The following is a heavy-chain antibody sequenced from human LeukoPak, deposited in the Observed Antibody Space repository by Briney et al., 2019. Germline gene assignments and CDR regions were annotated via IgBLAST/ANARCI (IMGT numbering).Heavy chain of an antibody. Sequence: GGSLRLSCAASGFTFSSHGMSWVRQAPGKGLEWVANIKKDGSEKYYVDAVKGRFTISRDNAKTSLYLQMNSLRAEDTAVYYCARPVYYYDSSGSNNWFDPWGQGTLVTVSS. CDR3: ARPVYYYDSSGSNNWFDP. D-gene: IGHD3-22*01. V-gene: IGHV3-7*01. J-gene: IGHJ5*02. CDR2: IKKDGSEK. CDR1: GFTFSSHG.